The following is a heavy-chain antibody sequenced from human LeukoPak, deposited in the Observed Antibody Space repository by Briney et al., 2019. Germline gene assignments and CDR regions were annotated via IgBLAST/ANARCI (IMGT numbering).Heavy chain of an antibody. J-gene: IGHJ4*02. CDR2: FYSGGST. D-gene: IGHD5-24*01. CDR1: GFTVSSNY. CDR3: ARGDGYNFWDY. Sequence: GGSLRLSCAASGFTVSSNYMSWVRQAPGKGLEWVSVFYSGGSTYYADSVKGRFTISRDNSENTVYLQMNSLRAEDTAVYYCARGDGYNFWDYWGQGTLVTVSS. V-gene: IGHV3-53*01.